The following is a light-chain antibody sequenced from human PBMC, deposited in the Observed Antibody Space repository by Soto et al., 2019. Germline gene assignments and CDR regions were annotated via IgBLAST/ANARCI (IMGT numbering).Light chain of an antibody. Sequence: QSVLTQPRSVSASPGQSVTISCPGTSSDVGRYDYVSWYQQHPGKAPKLIVYDVTERPSGVPDRFSGSKSGNTASLTISGLQAEDEADYSCCSFAGSYSYVFGTGTKVTVL. CDR1: SSDVGRYDY. V-gene: IGLV2-11*01. J-gene: IGLJ1*01. CDR3: CSFAGSYSYV. CDR2: DVT.